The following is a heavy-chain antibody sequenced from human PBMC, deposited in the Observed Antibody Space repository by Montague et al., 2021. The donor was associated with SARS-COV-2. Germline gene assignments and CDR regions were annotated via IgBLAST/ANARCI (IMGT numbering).Heavy chain of an antibody. CDR1: GGSISSGSYY. Sequence: TLSLTCTVSGGSISSGSYYWSWIRQPAGKGLEWIGRIYTSGSTNYNPSLKSRVTISVDTSKNQFSLKLTSVTAADTAVYYCARVGVGTMVRGVIPAYYYYGMDVLGQGTTVTVSS. CDR3: ARVGVGTMVRGVIPAYYYYGMDV. CDR2: IYTSGST. J-gene: IGHJ6*02. D-gene: IGHD3-10*01. V-gene: IGHV4-61*02.